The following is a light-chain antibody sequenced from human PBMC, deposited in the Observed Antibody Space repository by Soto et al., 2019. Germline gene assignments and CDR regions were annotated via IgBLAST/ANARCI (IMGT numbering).Light chain of an antibody. J-gene: IGKJ1*01. CDR1: QDIRSW. V-gene: IGKV1-12*01. CDR2: AAT. CDR3: QQFNTYSPET. Sequence: DIQMTQSPSHVSASVGDRVSITCRASQDIRSWLAWYQQRPGKAPKLLIYAATILQSGVPSRFSGSGSGTEFTLTISSLQPGDFATYYCQQFNTYSPETFGQGTKVDI.